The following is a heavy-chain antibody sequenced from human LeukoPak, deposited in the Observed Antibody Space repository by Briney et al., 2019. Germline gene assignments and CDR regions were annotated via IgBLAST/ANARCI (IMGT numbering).Heavy chain of an antibody. V-gene: IGHV3-7*03. Sequence: GGSPRLSCAASGFTFNTYWMSWVRQAPGKGLEWVANIKQDGSEKYYVDSVKGRFTISRDNAKNSLYLQMNSLRAEDTAVYYCARAEYCYYCGMDVWGQGTTVTVSS. CDR1: GFTFNTYW. J-gene: IGHJ6*02. CDR2: IKQDGSEK. D-gene: IGHD2/OR15-2a*01. CDR3: ARAEYCYYCGMDV.